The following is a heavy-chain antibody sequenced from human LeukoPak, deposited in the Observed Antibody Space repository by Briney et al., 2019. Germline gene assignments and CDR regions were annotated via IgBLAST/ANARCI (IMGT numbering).Heavy chain of an antibody. CDR2: IYYSGST. CDR3: ARSKQLVIIDY. V-gene: IGHV4-34*01. D-gene: IGHD6-13*01. CDR1: GGSFSGYY. J-gene: IGHJ4*02. Sequence: SETLSLTCAVYGGSFSGYYWSWIRQPPGKGLEWIGSIYYSGSTYYNPSLKSRVTISVDTSKNQFSLKLSSATAADTAVYYCARSKQLVIIDYWGQGTLVTVSS.